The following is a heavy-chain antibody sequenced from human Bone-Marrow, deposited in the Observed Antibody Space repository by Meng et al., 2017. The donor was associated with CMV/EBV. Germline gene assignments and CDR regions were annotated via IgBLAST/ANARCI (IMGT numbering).Heavy chain of an antibody. J-gene: IGHJ4*02. CDR3: AGRIATAGLDY. CDR1: GYAFTSSV. V-gene: IGHV1-3*01. CDR2: VIVGSGDA. D-gene: IGHD6-13*01. Sequence: SCKSSGYAFTSSVLYWVRQAPGQRLEWMGWVIVGSGDARYSQRFQGGVTITRDTSASTTYMELSSLRSEDTAVYYCAGRIATAGLDYWGQGTLVTVSS.